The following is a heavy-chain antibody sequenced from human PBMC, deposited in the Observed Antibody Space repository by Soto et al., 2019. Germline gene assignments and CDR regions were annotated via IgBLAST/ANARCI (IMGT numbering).Heavy chain of an antibody. CDR1: GGTFSSYA. J-gene: IGHJ4*02. Sequence: SVKVSCKVSGGTFSSYAISWVRQAPGQGLEWMGGIIPIFGTANYAQKFQGRVTITADESTSTAYMELSSLRSEDTAVYYCARDFLSDGDFGYWGQGTLVTVSS. CDR2: IIPIFGTA. D-gene: IGHD4-17*01. CDR3: ARDFLSDGDFGY. V-gene: IGHV1-69*13.